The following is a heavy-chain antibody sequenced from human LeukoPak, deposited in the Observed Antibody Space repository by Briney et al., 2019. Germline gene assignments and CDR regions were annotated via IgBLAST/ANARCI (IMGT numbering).Heavy chain of an antibody. CDR2: IYHSGST. Sequence: SETLSLTCAVYGGSFSGYYWSWIRQPPGKGLEWIGEIYHSGSTNYNPSLKSRVTISVDTSKNQFSLKLSSVTAADTAVYYCARREVETTFYYYYYMNVWGKGTTVTVSS. D-gene: IGHD2/OR15-2a*01. CDR1: GGSFSGYY. CDR3: ARREVETTFYYYYYMNV. J-gene: IGHJ6*03. V-gene: IGHV4-34*01.